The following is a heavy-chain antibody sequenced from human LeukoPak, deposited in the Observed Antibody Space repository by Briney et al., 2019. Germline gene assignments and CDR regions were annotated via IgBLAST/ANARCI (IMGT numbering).Heavy chain of an antibody. Sequence: RPSETLSLTCTVSGGSISSSSYYWGWIRQPPGKGLEWIGSIYYSGSTNYNPSLKSRVTISVDTSKNQFSLKLSSVTAADTAVYYCARVIDFWSGYSPRRAKSAFDIWGQGTMVTVSS. CDR3: ARVIDFWSGYSPRRAKSAFDI. CDR1: GGSISSSSYY. D-gene: IGHD3-3*01. CDR2: IYYSGST. V-gene: IGHV4-39*07. J-gene: IGHJ3*02.